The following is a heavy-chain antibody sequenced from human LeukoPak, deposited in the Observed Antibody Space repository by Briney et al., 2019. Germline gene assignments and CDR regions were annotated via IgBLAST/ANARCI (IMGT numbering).Heavy chain of an antibody. CDR2: ISWNSGSI. CDR3: AKGTTAGIDAFDI. J-gene: IGHJ3*02. CDR1: GFNFYDYA. Sequence: SLRLSSSASGFNFYDYAMHWVRQAPGKGLGWVSGISWNSGSIGYADSVMGRFAISRDNAKNSLYLQMNSLRAEDMALYYCAKGTTAGIDAFDIWGQGTMVTVSS. V-gene: IGHV3-9*03. D-gene: IGHD1-7*01.